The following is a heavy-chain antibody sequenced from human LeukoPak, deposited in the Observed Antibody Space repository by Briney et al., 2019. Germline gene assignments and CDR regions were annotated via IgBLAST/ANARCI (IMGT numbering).Heavy chain of an antibody. D-gene: IGHD1-26*01. CDR3: ARVGATPMDAFDI. V-gene: IGHV4-34*01. J-gene: IGHJ3*02. Sequence: SETLSLTCAVYGGSFSGYYWSWIRQPPGKGLEWIGEINHSGSTNYNPSLKSRVTISVDTSKNQFSLKLSSVTAADTAVYYCARVGATPMDAFDIWGQGTMVTVSS. CDR2: INHSGST. CDR1: GGSFSGYY.